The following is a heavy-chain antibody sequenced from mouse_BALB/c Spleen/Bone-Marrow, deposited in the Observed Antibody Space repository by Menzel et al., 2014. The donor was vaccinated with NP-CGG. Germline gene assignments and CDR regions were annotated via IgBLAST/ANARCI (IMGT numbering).Heavy chain of an antibody. CDR2: ISTYSGNT. J-gene: IGHJ3*01. CDR1: GYTFTDYA. CDR3: ARSGYGYDWFAY. D-gene: IGHD2-2*01. V-gene: IGHV1-67*01. Sequence: LVESGPELVRPGVSVKISCKGSGYTFTDYAMHWVKQSHAKSLEWIGVISTYSGNTNYNQKFKGKATMTVDKTPSTAYMELARLTSEDSAIYYCARSGYGYDWFAYWGQGTLVTVSA.